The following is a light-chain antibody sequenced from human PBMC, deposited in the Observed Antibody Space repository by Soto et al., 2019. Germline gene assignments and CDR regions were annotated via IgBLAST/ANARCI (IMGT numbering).Light chain of an antibody. V-gene: IGLV3-1*01. CDR2: QDT. J-gene: IGLJ2*01. Sequence: SYELTQPPSVSVSPGQTASITCSGDKLGYRYASWYQQRPGQSPVLVIYQDTKRPSGIPERFSGSNSGNTATLTISGTQSMDEADYYCQAWDSSSVIFGGGTKLTVL. CDR3: QAWDSSSVI. CDR1: KLGYRY.